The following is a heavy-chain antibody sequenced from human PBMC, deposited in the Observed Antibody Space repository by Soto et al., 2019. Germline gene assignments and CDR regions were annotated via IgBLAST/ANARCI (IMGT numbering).Heavy chain of an antibody. CDR2: ISSSGSTI. D-gene: IGHD3-22*01. CDR3: ARGDSSGYYYLSGWFDP. J-gene: IGHJ5*02. Sequence: GGSLRLSCAASGFTFSDYYMSWIRQAPGKGLEWVSYISSSGSTIYYADSVKGRFTISRDNAKNSLYLQMNSLRAEDTAVYYCARGDSSGYYYLSGWFDPWGQGTLVTVSS. CDR1: GFTFSDYY. V-gene: IGHV3-11*01.